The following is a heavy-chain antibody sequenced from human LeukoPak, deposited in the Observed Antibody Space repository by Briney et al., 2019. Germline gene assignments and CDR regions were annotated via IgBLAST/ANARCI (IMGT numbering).Heavy chain of an antibody. V-gene: IGHV3-21*01. CDR2: LSSSSTYV. CDR1: GFTFSTYS. Sequence: PGGSLRLSCAASGFTFSTYSMNWVRQAPGKGLEWVSSLSSSSTYVYYADSVKGRFTISRDNAKNSLYLLMNSLRAEDTAVYYCARVRCSGGGCFYNFDYWGQGSLVTVSS. D-gene: IGHD2-15*01. J-gene: IGHJ4*02. CDR3: ARVRCSGGGCFYNFDY.